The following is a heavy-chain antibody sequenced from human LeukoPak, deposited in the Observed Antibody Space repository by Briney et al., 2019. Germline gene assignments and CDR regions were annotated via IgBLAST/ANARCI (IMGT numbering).Heavy chain of an antibody. V-gene: IGHV5-51*01. D-gene: IGHD3-10*01. J-gene: IGHJ5*02. Sequence: GESLKISFKASGYSFTSYWIAWVRQMPGKGLEWMGIIYPGDSDTRYRPSFQGQVTISADKSICTAYLQWSTLRASDTAIYYCARQSYGPGSFDPWGQGTLVTVSS. CDR2: IYPGDSDT. CDR1: GYSFTSYW. CDR3: ARQSYGPGSFDP.